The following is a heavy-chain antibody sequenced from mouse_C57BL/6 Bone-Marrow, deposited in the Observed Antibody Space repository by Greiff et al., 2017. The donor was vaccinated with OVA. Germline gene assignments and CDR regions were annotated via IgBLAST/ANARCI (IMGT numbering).Heavy chain of an antibody. CDR3: AMECFDV. J-gene: IGHJ1*03. V-gene: IGHV14-3*01. CDR1: GFNINNTN. Sequence: EVQLQQSVAELVRPGASVKLSCTASGFNINNTNMHWVKQRPEQGLEWIGRIDPANGNTKYAPKFQGKATITADTSSNTAYLQLSSLTSEDSAIEYCAMECFDVWGTGTTVTVSS. CDR2: IDPANGNT.